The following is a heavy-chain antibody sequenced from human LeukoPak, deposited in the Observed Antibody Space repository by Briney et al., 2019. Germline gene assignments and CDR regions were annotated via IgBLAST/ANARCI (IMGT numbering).Heavy chain of an antibody. CDR2: ITSSSGTI. J-gene: IGHJ4*02. CDR3: ARGGGGYGYFDY. CDR1: GFTFSSYS. Sequence: GGSLRLSCADSGFTFSSYSMNWVRQAPGKGLEWVSFITSSSGTIYYADSVKGRFTISRDNAKSSLYLQMNSLRVEDTAVYYCARGGGGYGYFDYWGQGTLVTVSS. V-gene: IGHV3-48*04. D-gene: IGHD1-26*01.